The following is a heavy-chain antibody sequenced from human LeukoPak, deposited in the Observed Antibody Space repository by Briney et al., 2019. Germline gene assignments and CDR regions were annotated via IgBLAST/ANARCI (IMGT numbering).Heavy chain of an antibody. D-gene: IGHD3-16*01. CDR1: GFTFSNSA. CDR3: AKAVKLLPYTFDI. CDR2: INNVASHI. Sequence: GGSLRLSCVASGFTFSNSAMNWVRQAPGKGLEWVSSINNVASHIYYADSVKGRFTISRDNAKNSVSLEMNNLRAEDTAVYYCAKAVKLLPYTFDIWGQGTMVTVSS. J-gene: IGHJ3*02. V-gene: IGHV3-21*04.